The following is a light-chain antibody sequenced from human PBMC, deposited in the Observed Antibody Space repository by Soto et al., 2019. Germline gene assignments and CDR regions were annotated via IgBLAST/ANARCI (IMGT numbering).Light chain of an antibody. CDR1: SSDFGGYNY. CDR2: DVS. J-gene: IGLJ1*01. CDR3: CSYAGTFYV. V-gene: IGLV2-11*01. Sequence: QSALTQPRSVSGSPGQSVTISYTGTSSDFGGYNYVSWYQHHPGKAPKLMIYDVSERPSGVPDRFSGSKSGNTASLTISGLQAEDEADYYCCSYAGTFYVFGTGTKVTVL.